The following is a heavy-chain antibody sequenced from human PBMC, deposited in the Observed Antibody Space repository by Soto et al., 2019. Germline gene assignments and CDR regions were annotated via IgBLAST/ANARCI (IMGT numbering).Heavy chain of an antibody. D-gene: IGHD7-27*01. CDR2: IYDSGNT. CDR3: ATCQLGEYYYAMDM. J-gene: IGHJ6*02. V-gene: IGHV4-4*02. CDR1: GDSITTYKW. Sequence: SETLSLTCGVSGDSITTYKWWTWVRQTPGRGLEWIGEIYDSGNTRYNPSLRSRVTISKDTSKNQLSLKLNSVTVADTAVYYCATCQLGEYYYAMDMWGQGTTVTVS.